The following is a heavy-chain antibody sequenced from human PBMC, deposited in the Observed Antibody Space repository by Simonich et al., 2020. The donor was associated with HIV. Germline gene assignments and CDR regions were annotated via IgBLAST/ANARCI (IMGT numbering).Heavy chain of an antibody. Sequence: EVQLVQSGAEVKKPGAAVKISCHFSGYTFTDYYIHWVQQAPGKGLEWMGIVDPEDGETVYTERFQGRVTITADTSTDTAYMELNSLTSEDTAVYYCALDQINSPALHWGQGSLVTVSS. CDR3: ALDQINSPALH. CDR1: GYTFTDYY. J-gene: IGHJ1*01. D-gene: IGHD1-20*01. CDR2: VDPEDGET. V-gene: IGHV1-69-2*01.